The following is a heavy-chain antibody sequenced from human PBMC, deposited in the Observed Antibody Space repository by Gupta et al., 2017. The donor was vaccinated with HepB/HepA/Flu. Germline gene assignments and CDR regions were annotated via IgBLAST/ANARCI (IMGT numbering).Heavy chain of an antibody. V-gene: IGHV1-18*01. D-gene: IGHD3-3*01. Sequence: QVQLVQSGAEVKKPGASVKVSCKASGYTFTSYGISWVRQAPGQGLEWTGWISAYNGNTNYAQKLQGRVTMTTDTSTRTAYMELRSLRSDDTAVYYCARVWFVTIFGVVISNAFDIWGQGTMVTVSS. CDR2: ISAYNGNT. J-gene: IGHJ3*02. CDR1: GYTFTSYG. CDR3: ARVWFVTIFGVVISNAFDI.